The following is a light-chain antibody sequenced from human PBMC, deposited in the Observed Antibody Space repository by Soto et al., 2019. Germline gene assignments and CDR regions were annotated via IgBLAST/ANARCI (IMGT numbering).Light chain of an antibody. CDR2: GAS. CDR1: RNINRK. J-gene: IGKJ4*01. CDR3: QQYYDYPPLI. V-gene: IGKV3-15*01. Sequence: EIVMTQSPATLSVSPGERATLSCRASRNINRKLAWYQQKPGQAPRLLISGASTRATGIPARFSGSGSGTEFTLPIISLQSEDFAVYYCQQYYDYPPLIFGGGTKVEIK.